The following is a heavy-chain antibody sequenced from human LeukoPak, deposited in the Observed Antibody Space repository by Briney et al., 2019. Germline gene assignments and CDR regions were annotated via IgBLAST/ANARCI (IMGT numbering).Heavy chain of an antibody. V-gene: IGHV3-7*01. CDR1: GFTFSTYW. CDR2: IKQDGSEK. CDR3: AFRTVAAAATRAFDI. D-gene: IGHD6-13*01. J-gene: IGHJ3*02. Sequence: PGGSLRLSCAASGFTFSTYWMNWVRQAPGKGLEWVANIKQDGSEKYYVDSVKGRFTISRDNAKNSLYLQMSSLRAEDTAVYYCAFRTVAAAATRAFDIWGQGTMVTVSS.